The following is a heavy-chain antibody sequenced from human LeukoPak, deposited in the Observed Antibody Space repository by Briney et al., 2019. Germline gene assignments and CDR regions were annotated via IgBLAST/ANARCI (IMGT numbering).Heavy chain of an antibody. D-gene: IGHD3-16*01. V-gene: IGHV1-2*02. CDR2: INPNSGGT. CDR3: ASGASAFDY. Sequence: ASVKVSCKASRYTFTDYYMHWVRQAPGQGLEWMGWINPNSGGTNYAQKFQGRVTMTRDTSIRTAYMELSSLRPDDTAMYYCASGASAFDYWDQGTLVTVSS. CDR1: RYTFTDYY. J-gene: IGHJ4*02.